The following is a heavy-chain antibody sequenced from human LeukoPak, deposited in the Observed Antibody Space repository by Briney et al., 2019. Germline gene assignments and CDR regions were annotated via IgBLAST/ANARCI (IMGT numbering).Heavy chain of an antibody. V-gene: IGHV3-23*01. CDR2: ITGTSGST. Sequence: GGSLRLSCAASGFTFSNYAMSWVRQAPGRGLDLVSGITGTSGSTYYADSVKGRFTISRDNAKNSLYLQMNSLRAEDTAAYYCARGRSGWYHNFDYWGQGTLVTVSS. J-gene: IGHJ4*02. CDR3: ARGRSGWYHNFDY. D-gene: IGHD6-19*01. CDR1: GFTFSNYA.